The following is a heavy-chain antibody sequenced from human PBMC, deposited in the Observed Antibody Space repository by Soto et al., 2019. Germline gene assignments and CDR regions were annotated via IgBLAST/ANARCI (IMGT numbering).Heavy chain of an antibody. CDR1: GFDFGSFG. D-gene: IGHD1-26*01. CDR3: SADHPHMAMGWPV. CDR2: IVVVSGST. J-gene: IGHJ6*02. Sequence: ASVKVSCKASGFDFGSFGIQFLRQTRGRGLEWIGWIVVVSGSTNYARQFQGRVAISRDMSSSTAYLDLYDLKSDDTAVYFCSADHPHMAMGWPVWGQGTTGTVSS. V-gene: IGHV1-58*02.